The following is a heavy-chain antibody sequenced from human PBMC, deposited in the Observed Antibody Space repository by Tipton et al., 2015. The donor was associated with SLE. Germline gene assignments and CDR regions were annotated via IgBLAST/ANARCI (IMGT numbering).Heavy chain of an antibody. D-gene: IGHD4-17*01. Sequence: SRVTISVDTSKNQFFLQLTSVTAADTAVYFCARGREGVTTSDFDYWGQGTLVTVSS. J-gene: IGHJ4*02. V-gene: IGHV4-39*07. CDR3: ARGREGVTTSDFDY.